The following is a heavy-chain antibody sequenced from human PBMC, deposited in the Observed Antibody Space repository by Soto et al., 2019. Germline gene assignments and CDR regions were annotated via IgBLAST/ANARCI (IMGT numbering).Heavy chain of an antibody. D-gene: IGHD2-15*01. CDR2: IYYSGST. CDR1: GGSISSGGYY. CDR3: ARRVYCSGGSCLDY. Sequence: SETQSLTSTVSGGSISSGGYYWSWIRQHPGKGLEWIGYIYYSGSTNYNPSLKSRVTISVDTSKNQFSLKLSSVTAADTAVYYCARRVYCSGGSCLDYWGQGTLVTVSS. J-gene: IGHJ4*02. V-gene: IGHV4-61*08.